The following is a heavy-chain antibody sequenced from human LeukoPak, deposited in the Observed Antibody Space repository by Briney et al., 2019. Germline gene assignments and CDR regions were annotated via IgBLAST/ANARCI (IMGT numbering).Heavy chain of an antibody. CDR3: ARDPRIAARPLFDY. V-gene: IGHV3-7*01. CDR2: MNQDGSEK. D-gene: IGHD6-6*01. J-gene: IGHJ4*02. Sequence: GGSLRLSCVTSGFTSSTYAMSWVRQAPGKGLEWVANMNQDGSEKYYVDSVKGRFTISRDNAKNSLFLQMNNLRAEDTAVYYCARDPRIAARPLFDYWGQGTLVTVSS. CDR1: GFTSSTYA.